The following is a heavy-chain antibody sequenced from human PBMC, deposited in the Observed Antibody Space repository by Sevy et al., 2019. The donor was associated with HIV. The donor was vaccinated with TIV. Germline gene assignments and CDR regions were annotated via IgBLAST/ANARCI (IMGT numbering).Heavy chain of an antibody. Sequence: GGSLRLSCEASGFTFNSHAMTWVRQAPGKGLEWVSAISGSGDSKYYAGSVKGRVTSSRDNSKNIMYLQMTSLGADDTAVYYCAKSSLPYGDYRFDFWGQGTVVTVSS. CDR3: AKSSLPYGDYRFDF. CDR1: GFTFNSHA. D-gene: IGHD4-17*01. CDR2: ISGSGDSK. J-gene: IGHJ4*02. V-gene: IGHV3-23*01.